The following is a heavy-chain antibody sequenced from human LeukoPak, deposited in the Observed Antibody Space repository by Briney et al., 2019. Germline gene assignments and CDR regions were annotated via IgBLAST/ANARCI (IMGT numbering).Heavy chain of an antibody. J-gene: IGHJ4*02. D-gene: IGHD3-22*01. V-gene: IGHV1-46*01. CDR2: INPNGGST. Sequence: ASVKVSCTASGGTFSIYAISWVRQAPGQGLEWMGIINPNGGSTSYAQKFQGRVTMTRDTSTSTVYMDLSSLRSEDTAVYYCARAPRPPWDDSSGLDYWGQGTLVTVSS. CDR3: ARAPRPPWDDSSGLDY. CDR1: GGTFSIYA.